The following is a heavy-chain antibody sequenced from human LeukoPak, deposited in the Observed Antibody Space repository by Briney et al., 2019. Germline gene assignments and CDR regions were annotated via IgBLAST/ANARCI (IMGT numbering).Heavy chain of an antibody. Sequence: ASVKVTCKASGGTFSSYAISWVRQAPGQGLEWMGGIFPIFGTANYAQKFQGRVTITADESTSTAYMELSSLRSEDTAVYYCARGSSRNYYYGMDVWGQGTTVTVSS. CDR3: ARGSSRNYYYGMDV. V-gene: IGHV1-69*13. CDR2: IFPIFGTA. D-gene: IGHD2-2*01. CDR1: GGTFSSYA. J-gene: IGHJ6*02.